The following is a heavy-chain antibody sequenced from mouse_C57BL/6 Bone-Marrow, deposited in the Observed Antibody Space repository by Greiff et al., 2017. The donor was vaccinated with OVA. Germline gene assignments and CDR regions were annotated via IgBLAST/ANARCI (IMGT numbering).Heavy chain of an antibody. V-gene: IGHV1-64*01. Sequence: QVQLQQPGAELVKPGASVKLSCKASGYTFTSSWMHWVKQRPGQGLEWIGMIHPTSGSTNYNEKFKSKATLTADKSSSTAYMQLSSLTSEDSAVYYCARCDSNCRAWFADWGQGTLVTVSA. CDR3: ARCDSNCRAWFAD. D-gene: IGHD2-5*01. CDR2: IHPTSGST. J-gene: IGHJ3*01. CDR1: GYTFTSSW.